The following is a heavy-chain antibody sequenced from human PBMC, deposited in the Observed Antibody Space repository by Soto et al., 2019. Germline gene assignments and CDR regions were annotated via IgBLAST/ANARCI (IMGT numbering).Heavy chain of an antibody. CDR2: ISSSSSYT. CDR3: ARDTDIVVVPAAIPKYGMDV. V-gene: IGHV3-11*06. CDR1: GFTFSDYY. D-gene: IGHD2-2*02. Sequence: PVGSLRLSCAASGFTFSDYYMSWIRQAPGKGLEWVSYISSSSSYTNYADSVKGRFTISRDNAKNSLYLQMNSLRAEDTAVYYCARDTDIVVVPAAIPKYGMDVWGQGTTVTVSS. J-gene: IGHJ6*02.